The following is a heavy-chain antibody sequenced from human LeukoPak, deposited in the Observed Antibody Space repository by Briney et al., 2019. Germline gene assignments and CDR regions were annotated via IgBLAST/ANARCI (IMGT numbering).Heavy chain of an antibody. Sequence: GESLEISCKGSGYIFTSHWIGWVRQTPGKGLEWMGIIYPGDSDTRYSPSFQGQVTISADKSISTAYLQWSSLKASDTAMYYCARAYYYDSSGYLYYFDYWGQGTLVTVSS. V-gene: IGHV5-51*01. CDR2: IYPGDSDT. D-gene: IGHD3-22*01. CDR1: GYIFTSHW. J-gene: IGHJ4*02. CDR3: ARAYYYDSSGYLYYFDY.